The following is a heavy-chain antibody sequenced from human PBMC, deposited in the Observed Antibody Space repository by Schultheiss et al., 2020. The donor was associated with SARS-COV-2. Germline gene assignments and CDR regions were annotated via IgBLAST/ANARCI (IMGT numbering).Heavy chain of an antibody. J-gene: IGHJ4*02. CDR3: ARAPRYYFDY. V-gene: IGHV3-13*05. Sequence: GESLKISCAASGFTFSSYDMHWVRQATGKGLEWVSAIGTAGDPYYPGSVKGRFTISRENAKNSLYLQMNSLRAEDTAVYYCARAPRYYFDYWGQGTLVTVSS. CDR2: IGTAGDP. CDR1: GFTFSSYD.